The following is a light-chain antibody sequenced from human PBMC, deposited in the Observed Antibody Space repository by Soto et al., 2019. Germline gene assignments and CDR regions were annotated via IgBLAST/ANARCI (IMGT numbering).Light chain of an antibody. CDR2: EVS. CDR3: SSYTSGSTYV. Sequence: EVSNRPSGVSNRFSGSKSGNTASLTISGLQAEDEADYYCSSYTSGSTYVFGIGTKFPVL. J-gene: IGLJ1*01. V-gene: IGLV2-14*01.